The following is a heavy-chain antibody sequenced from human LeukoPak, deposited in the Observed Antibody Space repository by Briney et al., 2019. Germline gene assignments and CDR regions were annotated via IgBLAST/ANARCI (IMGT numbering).Heavy chain of an antibody. Sequence: SETLSLTCTVSGSISGYYWSWIRQPPGKGLEWIGYIYTSGSTNYNPSLRSRVTISVDTSKNQFSLDLSSMTAADTAVYYCARQKCTSTSCLTKNAFDIWGQGTMVTVSS. CDR3: ARQKCTSTSCLTKNAFDI. V-gene: IGHV4-4*09. J-gene: IGHJ3*02. CDR2: IYTSGST. D-gene: IGHD2-2*01. CDR1: GSISGYY.